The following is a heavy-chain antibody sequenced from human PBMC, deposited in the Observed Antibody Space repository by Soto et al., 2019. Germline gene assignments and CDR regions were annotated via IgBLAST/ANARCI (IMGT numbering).Heavy chain of an antibody. CDR3: ARDIVVVPAAMGRNWFDP. Sequence: PSVKVSCKASGYTFTSYGISWVRQAPGQGQEWMGWISAYNGNTNYAQKLQGRVTMTTDTSTSTAYMELRSLRSDDTAVYYCARDIVVVPAAMGRNWFDPWGQGTLVTVSS. V-gene: IGHV1-18*01. CDR2: ISAYNGNT. J-gene: IGHJ5*02. CDR1: GYTFTSYG. D-gene: IGHD2-2*01.